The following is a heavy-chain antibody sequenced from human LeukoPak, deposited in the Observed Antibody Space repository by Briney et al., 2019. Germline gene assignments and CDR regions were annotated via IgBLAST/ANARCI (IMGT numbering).Heavy chain of an antibody. CDR3: ARVRDGYNYPDY. D-gene: IGHD5-24*01. V-gene: IGHV4-39*07. CDR2: IYYSGST. J-gene: IGHJ4*02. CDR1: GGSISNSRYY. Sequence: PSETLSLTCTVSGGSISNSRYYWGWIRQPPGKGLEWIGSIYYSGSTYYNPSLKSRVTISVDTSKDQFSLKLTSVTAADTAVFYCARVRDGYNYPDYWGQGTLVTVSS.